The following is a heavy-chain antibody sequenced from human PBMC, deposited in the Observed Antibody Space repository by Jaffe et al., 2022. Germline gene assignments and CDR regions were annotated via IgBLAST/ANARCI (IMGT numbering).Heavy chain of an antibody. J-gene: IGHJ6*03. V-gene: IGHV4-38-2*01. CDR1: GYSISSGYY. Sequence: QVQLQESGPGLVKPSETLSLTCAVSGYSISSGYYWGWIRQPPGKGLEWIGSIYHSGSTYYNPSLKSRVTISVDTSKNQFSLKLSSVTAADTAVYYCARHPLRYYYMDVWGKGTTVTVSS. CDR2: IYHSGST. CDR3: ARHPLRYYYMDV.